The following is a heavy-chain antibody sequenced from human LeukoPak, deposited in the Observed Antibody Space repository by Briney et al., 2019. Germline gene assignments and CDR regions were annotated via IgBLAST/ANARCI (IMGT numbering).Heavy chain of an antibody. D-gene: IGHD3-22*01. J-gene: IGHJ4*02. CDR1: GFTFSSYA. CDR3: AKGIGGWLTELSATDY. CDR2: ISGSGANT. Sequence: PGGSLRLSCAASGFTFSSYAMTWVRQAPGKGLEWVSGISGSGANTYYADSVKGRFTISRDNSKNTLYLQMNSLRADDTAVYYCAKGIGGWLTELSATDYWGQGTLVTVSS. V-gene: IGHV3-23*01.